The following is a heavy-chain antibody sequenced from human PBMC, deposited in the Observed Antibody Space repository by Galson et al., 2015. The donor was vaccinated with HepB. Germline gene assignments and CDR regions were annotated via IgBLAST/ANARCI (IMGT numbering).Heavy chain of an antibody. CDR1: GYIFTSYA. D-gene: IGHD1-1*01. CDR2: IHAGNGNT. Sequence: SVKVSCKASGYIFTSYAMHWVRQAPGQRLEWMGWIHAGNGNTMYSQKFQGRVTITRDTSARTSYMELSSQRFEDTAVYYCARGTPPGYWGQGTLVTVSS. CDR3: ARGTPPGY. V-gene: IGHV1-3*01. J-gene: IGHJ4*02.